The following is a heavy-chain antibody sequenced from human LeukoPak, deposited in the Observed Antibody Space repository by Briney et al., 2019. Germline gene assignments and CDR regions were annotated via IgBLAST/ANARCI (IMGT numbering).Heavy chain of an antibody. D-gene: IGHD2-2*01. J-gene: IGHJ3*02. CDR2: ISGSGGST. CDR1: GFTFGSYA. V-gene: IGHV3-23*01. CDR3: AKMGCSSTSCPSDAFDI. Sequence: GGSLRLSCAASGFTFGSYAMSWVRQAPGKGLEWVSAISGSGGSTYYADSVKGRFTISRDNSKNTLYLQMNSLRAEDTAVYYCAKMGCSSTSCPSDAFDIWGQGTMVTVSS.